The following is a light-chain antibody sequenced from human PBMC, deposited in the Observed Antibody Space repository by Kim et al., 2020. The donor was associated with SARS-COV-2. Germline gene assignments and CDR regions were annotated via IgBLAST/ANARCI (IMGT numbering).Light chain of an antibody. CDR1: SRRSYY. CDR2: GKN. CDR3: NSRDSSGNHYVV. V-gene: IGLV3-19*01. J-gene: IGLJ2*01. Sequence: GKAVRIKCQGDSRRSYYASWYQQKPGQAPVLVIYGKNNRPSGIPDRFSGSSSGNTASLTITGAQAEDEADYYCNSRDSSGNHYVVFGGGTQLTVL.